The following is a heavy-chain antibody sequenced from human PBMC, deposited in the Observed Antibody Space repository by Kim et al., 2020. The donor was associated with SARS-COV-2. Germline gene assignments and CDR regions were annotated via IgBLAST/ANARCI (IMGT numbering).Heavy chain of an antibody. CDR2: IKSKTDGGTA. CDR1: GFTFKNAW. CDR3: MTDMALWFGDFSANDD. Sequence: GGSLRLSCAASGFTFKNAWMTWVRHSPGKGLEWVGQIKSKTDGGTAEYGAPVKGRFTISRDDSTDTVFLQMNGLKTEDTAVYYCMTDMALWFGDFSANDDWGQGTTVTVSS. V-gene: IGHV3-15*01. J-gene: IGHJ6*02. D-gene: IGHD3-10*01.